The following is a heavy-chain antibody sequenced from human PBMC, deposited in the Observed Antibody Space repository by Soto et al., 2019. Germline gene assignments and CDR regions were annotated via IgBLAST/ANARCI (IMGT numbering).Heavy chain of an antibody. D-gene: IGHD1-20*01. CDR1: SGSISSYY. J-gene: IGHJ3*02. V-gene: IGHV4-4*07. Sequence: SAPLSLTRTFYSGSISSYYWSWIRQPPGKGLEWIGRIYATGTTDYNPSLKSRVMMSVDTSKKQFSLKLRSVTAADTAVYYCVRDVESPGISGSWGAFDIWGQGTVVTVSS. CDR3: VRDVESPGISGSWGAFDI. CDR2: IYATGTT.